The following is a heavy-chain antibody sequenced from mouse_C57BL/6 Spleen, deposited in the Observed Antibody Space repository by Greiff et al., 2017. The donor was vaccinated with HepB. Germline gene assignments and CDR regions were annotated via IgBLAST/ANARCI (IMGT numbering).Heavy chain of an antibody. CDR1: GYTFTDYY. CDR2: INPNNGGT. J-gene: IGHJ4*01. Sequence: VQLQQSGPELVKPGASVKISCKASGYTFTDYYMNWVKQSHGKSLEWIGDINPNNGGTSYNQKFKGKATLTVDKSSSTAYMELRSLTSEDSAVYYCAEGVDYGSSYDYAMDYWGQGTSVTVSS. D-gene: IGHD1-1*01. CDR3: AEGVDYGSSYDYAMDY. V-gene: IGHV1-26*01.